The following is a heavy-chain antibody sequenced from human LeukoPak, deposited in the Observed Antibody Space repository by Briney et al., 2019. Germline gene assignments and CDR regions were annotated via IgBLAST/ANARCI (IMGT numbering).Heavy chain of an antibody. V-gene: IGHV1-2*02. J-gene: IGHJ4*02. CDR3: ARRSSSSWYGVY. CDR2: INPNSGGT. D-gene: IGHD6-13*01. CDR1: GYTFTGYY. Sequence: ASVKVSCKASGYTFTGYYMHWVRQAPGQGLEWMGWINPNSGGTNYAQKFQGRVTMIRDTSISTAYMELSRLRSDDTAVYYCARRSSSSWYGVYWGQGTLVTVSS.